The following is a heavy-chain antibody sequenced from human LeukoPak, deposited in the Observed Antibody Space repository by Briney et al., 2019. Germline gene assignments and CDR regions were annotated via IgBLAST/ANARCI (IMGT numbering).Heavy chain of an antibody. CDR2: ISGSGGRA. CDR3: ASLLRSQNY. D-gene: IGHD2-15*01. J-gene: IGHJ4*02. V-gene: IGHV3-23*01. Sequence: GGSLRLSCAAAGFTFSSYAMSWVRQAPGKGLEWVSAISGSGGRAYYADSVKGRFTISRDNSKNTLYLQMNSLRAEDTAVYYCASLLRSQNYWGQGTLVIVSS. CDR1: GFTFSSYA.